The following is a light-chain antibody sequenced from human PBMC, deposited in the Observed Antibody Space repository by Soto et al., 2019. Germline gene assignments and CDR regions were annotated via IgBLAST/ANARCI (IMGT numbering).Light chain of an antibody. CDR2: GAS. V-gene: IGKV3-20*01. Sequence: EIELPQPPRTLSLSPGERATPSCRASQSVSSSYLAWYQQKPGQARRRLIYGASSRATGIPDRLSGSGSGTDFTLTISRLEPEDFAVYYCQQYGSSPRKDTFGGGTKV. CDR1: QSVSSSY. CDR3: QQYGSSPRKDT. J-gene: IGKJ4*01.